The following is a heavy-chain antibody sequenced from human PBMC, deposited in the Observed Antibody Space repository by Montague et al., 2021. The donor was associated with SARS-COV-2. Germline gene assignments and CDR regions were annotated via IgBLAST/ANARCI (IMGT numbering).Heavy chain of an antibody. CDR2: IYYTGSS. Sequence: SETLSLTCTVSGGSVSSGSFYWSWIRQPPGKGLELIGYIYYTGSSNYNPSPKSRVTISVDTSKNQFSLKLSSVTAADTAVYYCASLRGSAVILTAFQGVSYFYGMDVWGQGTTVTVSS. J-gene: IGHJ6*02. V-gene: IGHV4-61*01. CDR3: ASLRGSAVILTAFQGVSYFYGMDV. CDR1: GGSVSSGSFY. D-gene: IGHD3-9*01.